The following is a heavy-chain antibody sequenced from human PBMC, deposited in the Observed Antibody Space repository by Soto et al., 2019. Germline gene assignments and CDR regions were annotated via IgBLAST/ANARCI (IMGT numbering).Heavy chain of an antibody. CDR3: ARDYDSSGYYPYYYYYAMDV. D-gene: IGHD3-22*01. CDR2: IWYDGSNK. J-gene: IGHJ6*02. V-gene: IGHV3-33*01. Sequence: QVQLVESGGGVVQPGRSLRLSCAASGFTFSSYGMHWVRQAPGKGLEWVAVIWYDGSNKYYADSVKGRFTISRDNSKNTLYLQMNSLRAEDTAVYYCARDYDSSGYYPYYYYYAMDVWGQGTTVTVSS. CDR1: GFTFSSYG.